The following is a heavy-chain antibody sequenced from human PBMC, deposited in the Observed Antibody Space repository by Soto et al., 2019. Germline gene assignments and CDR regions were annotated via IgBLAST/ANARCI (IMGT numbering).Heavy chain of an antibody. CDR2: ISGSGGST. J-gene: IGHJ4*02. V-gene: IGHV3-23*01. CDR3: ARVRTWNRKFSSSPTLYYFDY. D-gene: IGHD6-13*01. CDR1: GFTFSSYA. Sequence: GGSLRLSCAASGFTFSSYAMSWVRQAPGKGLEWVSAISGSGGSTYYADSVKGRFTISRDNSKNTLYLQMNSLRAEDTAVYYCARVRTWNRKFSSSPTLYYFDYWGQGTLVTVSS.